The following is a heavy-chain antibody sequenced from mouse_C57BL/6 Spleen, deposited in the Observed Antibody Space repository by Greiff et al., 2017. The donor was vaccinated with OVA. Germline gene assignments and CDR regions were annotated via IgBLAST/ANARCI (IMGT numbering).Heavy chain of an antibody. CDR3: ANYGSSPFAY. CDR1: GYTFTSYG. CDR2: IDPRSGNT. D-gene: IGHD1-1*01. J-gene: IGHJ3*01. Sequence: QVHVKQSGAELARPGASVKLSCKASGYTFTSYGISWVKQRTGQGLEWIGEIDPRSGNTYYNEKFKGKATLTADKSSSTAYMELRSLTSEDSAVYFCANYGSSPFAYWGQGTLVTVSA. V-gene: IGHV1-81*01.